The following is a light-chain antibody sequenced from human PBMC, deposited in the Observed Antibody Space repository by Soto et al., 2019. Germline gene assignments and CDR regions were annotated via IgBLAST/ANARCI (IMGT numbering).Light chain of an antibody. J-gene: IGLJ1*01. Sequence: SVLTQPPSVSSAPGQRVTISFTGSSSNIGAGHDVHWYQHLPGTTPKLLIYGNGNRPSGVPDRFSGSKSGTTASLAITGLQAGDEADYYCQSYDSSLSGSEVFGTGTKVTVL. CDR2: GNG. CDR3: QSYDSSLSGSEV. V-gene: IGLV1-40*01. CDR1: SSNIGAGHD.